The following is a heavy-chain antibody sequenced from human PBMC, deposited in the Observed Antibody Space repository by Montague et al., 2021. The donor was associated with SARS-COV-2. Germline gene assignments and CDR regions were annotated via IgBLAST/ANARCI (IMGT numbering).Heavy chain of an antibody. J-gene: IGHJ3*02. CDR3: ARDTDSGSYWDAFDI. Sequence: SLRLSCAASGFTFSSYWMHWVRQAPGKGLVWVSRINSDGSSTSYADSVKGRFTVSRDNAKNTLYLQMNSLRAEDTAVYYCARDTDSGSYWDAFDIWGQGTMVTVSS. CDR2: INSDGSST. V-gene: IGHV3-74*01. D-gene: IGHD1-26*01. CDR1: GFTFSSYW.